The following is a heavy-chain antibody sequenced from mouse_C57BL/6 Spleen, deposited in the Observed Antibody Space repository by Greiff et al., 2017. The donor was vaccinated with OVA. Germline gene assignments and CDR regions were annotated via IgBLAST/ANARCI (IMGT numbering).Heavy chain of an antibody. D-gene: IGHD1-1*01. Sequence: EVQLQQSGPELVKPGASVKMSCKASGYTFTDYNMHWVKQSHGKSLEWIGYINPNNGGTSYNQKFKGKATLTVNKSSSTAYMELRSLTSEDAAVYYCARLDYYGSSYKGYWGQGTTLTVSS. CDR2: INPNNGGT. CDR3: ARLDYYGSSYKGY. CDR1: GYTFTDYN. V-gene: IGHV1-22*01. J-gene: IGHJ2*01.